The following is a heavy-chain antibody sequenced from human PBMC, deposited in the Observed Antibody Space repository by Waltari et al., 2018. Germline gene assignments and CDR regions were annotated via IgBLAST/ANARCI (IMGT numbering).Heavy chain of an antibody. CDR1: GGSFSGYY. CDR3: ARHRRYSSGWYLPQPFDY. Sequence: QVQLQQWGAGLLKPSETLSLTCAVYGGSFSGYYWSWIRQHPGKGLEWIGEINHSGSTNYNPSLKSRVTISVDTSKNQFSLKLSSVTAADTAVYYCARHRRYSSGWYLPQPFDYWGQGTLVTVSS. CDR2: INHSGST. D-gene: IGHD6-19*01. V-gene: IGHV4-34*01. J-gene: IGHJ4*02.